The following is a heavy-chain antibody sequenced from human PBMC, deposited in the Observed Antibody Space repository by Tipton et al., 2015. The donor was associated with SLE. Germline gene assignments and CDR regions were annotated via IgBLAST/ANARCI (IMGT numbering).Heavy chain of an antibody. Sequence: QSGPEVKKPGASVKVSCKASGYTFTTYDINWVRQATGQGLEWMGWMNPNSGNTGYAQKFQGRVTMTRNTSISTAYMELNSLRSEDTAVYYCATAMAKGPFDYWGQGTLVTVSS. CDR1: GYTFTTYD. CDR3: ATAMAKGPFDY. V-gene: IGHV1-8*01. J-gene: IGHJ4*02. CDR2: MNPNSGNT. D-gene: IGHD5-24*01.